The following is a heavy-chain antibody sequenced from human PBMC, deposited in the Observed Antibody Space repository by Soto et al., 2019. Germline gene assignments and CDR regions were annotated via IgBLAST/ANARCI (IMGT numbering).Heavy chain of an antibody. D-gene: IGHD6-13*01. V-gene: IGHV3-15*01. J-gene: IGHJ6*03. CDR3: TTDPNSSRGYYYYMDV. Sequence: GGSLRLSCAASGFTFSNAWMSWVRQAPGKGLEWVGRIKSKTDGGTTDYAAPVKGRFTISRDDSKNTLYLQMNSLKTEDTAVYYCTTDPNSSRGYYYYMDVWGKGTTVTVSS. CDR2: IKSKTDGGTT. CDR1: GFTFSNAW.